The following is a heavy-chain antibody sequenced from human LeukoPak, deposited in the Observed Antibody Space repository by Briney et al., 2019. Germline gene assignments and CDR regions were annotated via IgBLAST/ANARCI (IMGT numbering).Heavy chain of an antibody. V-gene: IGHV4-59*08. CDR3: ARPRIAARRGDAFDI. CDR1: GGSISNYH. Sequence: SETLSLTCTVSGGSISNYHWSWIRQPPGKGLEWIGYIYYSGSTNYNPSLKSRVTISLDTSKNQVSLRLSSVTAADTAVYYCARPRIAARRGDAFDIWGQGTMVTVSS. D-gene: IGHD6-6*01. J-gene: IGHJ3*02. CDR2: IYYSGST.